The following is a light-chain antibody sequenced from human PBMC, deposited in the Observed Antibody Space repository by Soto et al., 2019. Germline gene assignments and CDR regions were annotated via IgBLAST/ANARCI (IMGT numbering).Light chain of an antibody. J-gene: IGKJ4*01. CDR1: QSVTSSY. Sequence: EIVLTQSPGTLSLSPGERATLSCRASQSVTSSYLAWYQQKPGQAPRLLISGASSRATGIPDRFSGSGSGTDFTLTISGLAPEDFAVYYCQQYGSSPLTFGGGTKVEIK. CDR3: QQYGSSPLT. CDR2: GAS. V-gene: IGKV3-20*01.